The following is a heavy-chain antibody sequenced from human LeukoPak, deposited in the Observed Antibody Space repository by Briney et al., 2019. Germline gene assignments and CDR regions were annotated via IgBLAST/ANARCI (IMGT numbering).Heavy chain of an antibody. CDR3: AKDPYYYDSSGYGAGFDY. J-gene: IGHJ4*02. CDR1: GFTFSSYA. V-gene: IGHV3-23*01. CDR2: ISGSGGST. D-gene: IGHD3-22*01. Sequence: QPGGSLRLSCAASGFTFSSYAMSWVRQAPGKGLEWVSAISGSGGSTYYADSVKGRFTISRDNSKNTLYLQMNSLRAEDTALYYFAKDPYYYDSSGYGAGFDYWGQGTLVTVSS.